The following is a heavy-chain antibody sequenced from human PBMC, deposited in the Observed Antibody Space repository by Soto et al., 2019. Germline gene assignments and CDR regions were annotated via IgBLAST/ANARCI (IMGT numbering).Heavy chain of an antibody. V-gene: IGHV3-33*01. Sequence: GGSLRLSCAASGFTFSSYGMHWVRQAPGKGLEWVAVIWYDGSTIYYADSVKGRFTISRDNAKNSLYLQMNSLRDEDTAVYYCARDRVVWSGYYTYTSWFDPWGQGTLVTVSS. D-gene: IGHD3-3*01. CDR1: GFTFSSYG. CDR2: IWYDGSTI. CDR3: ARDRVVWSGYYTYTSWFDP. J-gene: IGHJ5*02.